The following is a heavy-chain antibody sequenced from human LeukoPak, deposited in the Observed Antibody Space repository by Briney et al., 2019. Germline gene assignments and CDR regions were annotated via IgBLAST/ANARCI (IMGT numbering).Heavy chain of an antibody. J-gene: IGHJ4*02. CDR3: ARALVVVAALDY. CDR1: GFTFSSYK. V-gene: IGHV3-48*03. CDR2: ISSSGSTI. D-gene: IGHD2-15*01. Sequence: GGSLRLSCAASGFTFSSYKMNWVRQAPGKGLEWVSYISSSGSTIYYADSVKGRFTISRDNAKNSLYLQMNSLRAEDTAVYYCARALVVVAALDYWGQGTLVTVSS.